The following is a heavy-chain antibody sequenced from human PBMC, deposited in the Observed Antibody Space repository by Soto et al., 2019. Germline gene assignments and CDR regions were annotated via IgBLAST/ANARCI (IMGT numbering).Heavy chain of an antibody. Sequence: GGSLRLSCEVSGFTFSMYSMSWVRQSPGKGLEWVAKIPQDGVDGHYADSVKGRFIISRDNDKNSLHLQLNNLRAEDTAVYYCARDHLILPAHDFFYGSDVWGRGATVTVSS. CDR2: IPQDGVDG. D-gene: IGHD2-21*02. J-gene: IGHJ6*02. CDR1: GFTFSMYS. V-gene: IGHV3-7*03. CDR3: ARDHLILPAHDFFYGSDV.